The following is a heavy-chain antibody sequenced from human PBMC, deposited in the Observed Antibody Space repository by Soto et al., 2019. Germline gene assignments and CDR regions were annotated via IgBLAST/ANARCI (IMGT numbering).Heavy chain of an antibody. CDR1: GGTFSSYT. V-gene: IGHV1-69*08. D-gene: IGHD3-3*01. Sequence: QVQLVQSGAEVKKPGSSVKVSCKASGGTFSSYTISWVRQSPGQGLEWMGRIIPILGIANYAQKFQGRVTITANKSKSTTYMELSSLRSEDTSVYYCSREPDFWSGFAEYYVDDWGQGTLVTVS. CDR2: IIPILGIA. CDR3: SREPDFWSGFAEYYVDD. J-gene: IGHJ4*02.